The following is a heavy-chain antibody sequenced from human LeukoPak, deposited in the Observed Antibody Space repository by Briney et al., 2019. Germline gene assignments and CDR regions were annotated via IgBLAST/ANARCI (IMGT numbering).Heavy chain of an antibody. Sequence: ASVKVSCKASGGTFSGYAIRWVRQAPGQGLEWMGGIIPIFGTANYAQKFQGRVTITADKSTSTAYMELSSLRSEDTAVYYCARGYNWNGLPSLDAFDIWGQGTMVTVSS. V-gene: IGHV1-69*06. CDR2: IIPIFGTA. D-gene: IGHD1-1*01. J-gene: IGHJ3*02. CDR1: GGTFSGYA. CDR3: ARGYNWNGLPSLDAFDI.